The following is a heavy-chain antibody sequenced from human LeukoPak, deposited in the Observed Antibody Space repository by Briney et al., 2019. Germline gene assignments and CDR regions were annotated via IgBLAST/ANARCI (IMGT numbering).Heavy chain of an antibody. CDR2: ISYDGSNK. CDR1: GFTFSSYA. V-gene: IGHV3-30-3*01. CDR3: ARDRYGGYYYFDY. Sequence: GGSLRLSCAAFGFTFSSYAMHWVRQAPGKGLEWVAVISYDGSNKYYADSVKGRFTISRDNSKNTLYLQMNSLRAEDTAVYYCARDRYGGYYYFDYWGQGTLATVSS. D-gene: IGHD5-12*01. J-gene: IGHJ4*02.